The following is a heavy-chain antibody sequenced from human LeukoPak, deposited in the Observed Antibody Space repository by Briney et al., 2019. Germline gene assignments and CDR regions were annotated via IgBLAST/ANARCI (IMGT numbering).Heavy chain of an antibody. CDR2: FDPEDGET. CDR1: GYSLTELS. D-gene: IGHD2-15*01. Sequence: ASVKVSCKVSGYSLTELSVHWVRQALGKGLEWMGSFDPEDGETIYAQNFQGRVTMTEDTSTSTAYMELSSLRSEDTAVYYCARDEGVVAAPDAFDIWGQGTMVTVSS. CDR3: ARDEGVVAAPDAFDI. V-gene: IGHV1-24*01. J-gene: IGHJ3*02.